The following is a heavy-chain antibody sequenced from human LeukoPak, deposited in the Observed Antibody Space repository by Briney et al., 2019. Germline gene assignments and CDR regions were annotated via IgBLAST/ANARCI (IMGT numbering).Heavy chain of an antibody. V-gene: IGHV1-69*04. J-gene: IGHJ4*02. CDR1: GGTFSSYA. CDR2: IIPILGMA. Sequence: SVKVSCKASGGTFSSYAISWVRQAPGQGLEWMGRIIPILGMANYAQKFQGRVTITADKSTSTAYMELSSLRSEDTAVYYCARENYYGSGSYFDYWGQGTLVTVSS. D-gene: IGHD3-10*01. CDR3: ARENYYGSGSYFDY.